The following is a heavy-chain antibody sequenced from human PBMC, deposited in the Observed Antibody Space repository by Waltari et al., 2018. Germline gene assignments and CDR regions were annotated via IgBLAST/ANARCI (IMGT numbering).Heavy chain of an antibody. CDR2: INSSGSST. D-gene: IGHD1-26*01. J-gene: IGHJ4*02. V-gene: IGHV3-74*01. CDR3: AMREYSGSYS. CDR1: GFTFSSYW. Sequence: EVQLVESGGGLVQPGGSLRLSCAASGFTFSSYWMHWVRQAPGKGLGWVSHINSSGSSTSYADSVKGRFTISRDNAKNTLYLQMNSLRAEDTAVYYCAMREYSGSYSWGQGTLVTVSS.